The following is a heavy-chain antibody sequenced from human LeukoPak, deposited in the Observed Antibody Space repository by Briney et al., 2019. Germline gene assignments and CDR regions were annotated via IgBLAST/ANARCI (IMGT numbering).Heavy chain of an antibody. Sequence: ASVKVSCKASGYTFTSYDVNWVRQAPGQGLEWMGWISAYNGNTNYAQKLQGRVTMTTDTSTSTAYMEPRSLRSDDTAVYYCVTGYSSGLFDYWGQGTLVTVSS. CDR1: GYTFTSYD. V-gene: IGHV1-18*01. CDR2: ISAYNGNT. D-gene: IGHD6-19*01. CDR3: VTGYSSGLFDY. J-gene: IGHJ4*02.